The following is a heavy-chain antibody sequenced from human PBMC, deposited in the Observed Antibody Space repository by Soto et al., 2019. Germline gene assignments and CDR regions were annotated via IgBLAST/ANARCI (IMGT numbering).Heavy chain of an antibody. CDR1: GSIFITYG. J-gene: IGHJ4*02. CDR2: IIPFLGKI. Sequence: QVQLVQSGAEMKMPGSSVKVSCKTSGSIFITYGISWVRQAPGQGLEWMGGIIPFLGKINHAQIFQDRVTITADKATSTVYLELTALRSNDTAVYYCARETAHRGASGRPLLPENFDSWGQGTLVTVSS. CDR3: ARETAHRGASGRPLLPENFDS. V-gene: IGHV1-69*06. D-gene: IGHD3-10*01.